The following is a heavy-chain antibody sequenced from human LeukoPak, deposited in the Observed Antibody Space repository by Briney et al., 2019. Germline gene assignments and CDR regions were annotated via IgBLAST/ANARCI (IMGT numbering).Heavy chain of an antibody. V-gene: IGHV1-69*13. Sequence: GASVKVSCKASGYTFTSYGISWVRQAPGQGLEWMGGIIPLFGTPNYAQKFQGRVTITADESTNTAYMELNSLRSEDTAVYYCARGTEEYSKSSGWFDPWGQGTLVIVSS. CDR3: ARGTEEYSKSSGWFDP. J-gene: IGHJ5*02. D-gene: IGHD6-6*01. CDR1: GYTFTSYG. CDR2: IIPLFGTP.